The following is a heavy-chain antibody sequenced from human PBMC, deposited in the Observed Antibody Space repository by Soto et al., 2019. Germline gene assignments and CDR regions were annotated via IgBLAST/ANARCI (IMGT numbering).Heavy chain of an antibody. CDR3: ARAREPEYSSSIFFDY. J-gene: IGHJ4*01. CDR2: IYSAGST. V-gene: IGHV3-53*01. Sequence: LRLSCAVSGLTVSRTQMSWVRQAPVKGLQWVSVIYSAGSTYYANAVKGRFTISRDISENKIFLELNGLTVDDTAVYYCARAREPEYSSSIFFDYWGRGTVVTVYS. CDR1: GLTVSRTQ. D-gene: IGHD6-6*01.